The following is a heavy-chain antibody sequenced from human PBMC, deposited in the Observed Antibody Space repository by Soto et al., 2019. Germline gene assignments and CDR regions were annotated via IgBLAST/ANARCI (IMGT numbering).Heavy chain of an antibody. CDR3: AHDLLGYSFDS. V-gene: IGHV2-5*02. CDR2: IYWDDDK. J-gene: IGHJ4*02. CDR1: GFSLSTSGVG. Sequence: QITLKESGPTLVKPTQTLTLTCTFSGFSLSTSGVGVGWIRQPPGKALEWLALIYWDDDKRYSPSLKSRLTITKDTSNTQVVLTMTNMDPVDTATYYCAHDLLGYSFDSWGQGTLVTVSS.